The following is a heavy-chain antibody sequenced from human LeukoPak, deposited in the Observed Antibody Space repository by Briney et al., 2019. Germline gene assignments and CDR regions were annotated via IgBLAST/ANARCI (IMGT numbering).Heavy chain of an antibody. Sequence: MTGGSLRLSCAASGFTFSDYYMSWIRQAPGKGLEWVSYISSSGSTIYYADSVKGRFTISRDNAKNSLYLQMNSLRAEDTAVYYCAGDYDYVWGSYRYFFGYWGQGTLVTVSS. D-gene: IGHD3-16*02. CDR2: ISSSGSTI. CDR1: GFTFSDYY. V-gene: IGHV3-11*01. J-gene: IGHJ4*02. CDR3: AGDYDYVWGSYRYFFGY.